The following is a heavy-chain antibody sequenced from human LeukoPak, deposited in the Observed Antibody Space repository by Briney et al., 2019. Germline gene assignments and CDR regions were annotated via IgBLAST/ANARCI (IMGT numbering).Heavy chain of an antibody. CDR1: GFTFSSYV. V-gene: IGHV3-30-3*01. CDR2: ISYDGSNK. CDR3: ARDRGIYGSGSYYNPDWTFDL. J-gene: IGHJ2*01. D-gene: IGHD3-10*01. Sequence: PGGSLRLSCAASGFTFSSYVMHWVRQAPGKGLEWVAVISYDGSNKYYADSVKGRFSISRDNSKNTLFLQLQSLRAEDTAVYYCARDRGIYGSGSYYNPDWTFDLWGRGTLVSVSS.